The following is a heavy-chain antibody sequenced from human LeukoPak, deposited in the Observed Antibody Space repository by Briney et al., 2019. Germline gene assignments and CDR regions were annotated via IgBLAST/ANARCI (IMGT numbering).Heavy chain of an antibody. CDR2: INPNSGGT. V-gene: IGHV1-2*02. CDR3: ARALGSPVTAGDY. Sequence: GASVKVSCKASGYTFTGYYMHWVRQAPGQGLEWMGWINPNSGGTNYAQKFQGRVTMTRDTSISTAYMELSRLRSDDTAVYYCARALGSPVTAGDYWGQGTLVTVSS. D-gene: IGHD1-26*01. J-gene: IGHJ4*02. CDR1: GYTFTGYY.